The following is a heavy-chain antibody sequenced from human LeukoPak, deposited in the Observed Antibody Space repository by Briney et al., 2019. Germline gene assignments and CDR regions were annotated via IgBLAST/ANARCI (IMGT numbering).Heavy chain of an antibody. CDR2: IIPIFGTA. V-gene: IGHV1-69*13. CDR1: GGTFSSYA. Sequence: SVKVSCKASGGTFSSYAISWVRQAPGQGLEWMGGIIPIFGTANYAQKFQGRVTITADESTSTAYMELSSLRSEDTAVYYCARDRHALFHNSGSYSPYYYYGMDVWGQGTTVTVSS. J-gene: IGHJ6*02. CDR3: ARDRHALFHNSGSYSPYYYYGMDV. D-gene: IGHD1-26*01.